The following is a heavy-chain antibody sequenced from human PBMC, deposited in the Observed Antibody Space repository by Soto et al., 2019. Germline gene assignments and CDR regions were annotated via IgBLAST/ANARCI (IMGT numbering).Heavy chain of an antibody. CDR1: GGSISSSSYF. Sequence: SETLSLTCTVSGGSISSSSYFWGWIRQPPGKGLEWIGSIYYSGSTYYNPSLKSRVTTSVDTSKNQFSLKLSSVTAADTAVYSCARQPVEAARPFYIDQWGQGTLVTVSS. J-gene: IGHJ4*02. CDR3: ARQPVEAARPFYIDQ. CDR2: IYYSGST. V-gene: IGHV4-39*01. D-gene: IGHD6-6*01.